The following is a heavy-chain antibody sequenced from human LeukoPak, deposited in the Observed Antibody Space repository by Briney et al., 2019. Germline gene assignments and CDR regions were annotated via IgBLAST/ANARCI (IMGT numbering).Heavy chain of an antibody. CDR2: ITSSSSYI. CDR1: GFTFSSYS. CDR3: ARGSVRGGAFDI. V-gene: IGHV3-21*01. J-gene: IGHJ3*02. D-gene: IGHD3-10*02. Sequence: GGSLRLSCAASGFTFSSYSMNWVRQAPGKGLEWVSSITSSSSYIYYADSVEGRFTISRDNAKNSLYLQMNSLRAEDTAVYYCARGSVRGGAFDIWGQGTMATVSS.